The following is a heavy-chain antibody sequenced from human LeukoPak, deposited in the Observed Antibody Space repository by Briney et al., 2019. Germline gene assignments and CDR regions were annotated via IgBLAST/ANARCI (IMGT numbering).Heavy chain of an antibody. CDR3: ARDPDYYDPGY. J-gene: IGHJ4*02. V-gene: IGHV4-34*01. CDR2: INHSGST. CDR1: DGSFSGYY. D-gene: IGHD3-22*01. Sequence: SETLSLTCAVYDGSFSGYYWSWIRQPPGKGLEWIGEINHSGSTNYNPSLKSRVTISLDTSKSQFSLNLSSVTAADTAVYFCARDPDYYDPGYWGQGTLVTVSS.